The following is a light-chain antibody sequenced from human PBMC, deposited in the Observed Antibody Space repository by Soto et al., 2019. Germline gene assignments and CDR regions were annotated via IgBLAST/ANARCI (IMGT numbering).Light chain of an antibody. CDR3: QHYCGSPLT. J-gene: IGKJ1*01. V-gene: IGKV3-20*01. CDR2: GAS. CDR1: QSVNSNY. Sequence: EIVLTQSPGTLSLSPGERATLSCRASQSVNSNYLAWYQQRPGQAPRLLFSGASSRATGIPDRFSGSGSGADFTLTISRLEPEDFAVYFCQHYCGSPLTFGQGTKVEMK.